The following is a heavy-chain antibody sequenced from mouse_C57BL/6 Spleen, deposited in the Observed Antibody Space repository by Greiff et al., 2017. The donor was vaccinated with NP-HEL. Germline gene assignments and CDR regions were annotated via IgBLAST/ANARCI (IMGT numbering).Heavy chain of an antibody. J-gene: IGHJ2*01. CDR2: IDPANGNT. CDR1: GFNIKNTY. CDR3: ARSGEGDYGYDDGYYFDY. Sequence: EVQRVESVAELVRPGASVKLSCTASGFNIKNTYMHWVKQRPEQGLEWIGRIDPANGNTKYAPKFQGKATITADTSSNTAYLQLSSLTSEDTAIYYCARSGEGDYGYDDGYYFDYWGQGTTLTVSS. V-gene: IGHV14-3*01. D-gene: IGHD2-2*01.